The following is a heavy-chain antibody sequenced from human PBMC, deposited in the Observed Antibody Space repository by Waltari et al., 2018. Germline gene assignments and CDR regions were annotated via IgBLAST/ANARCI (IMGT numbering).Heavy chain of an antibody. CDR1: SSA. CDR2: ISVHSGAT. CDR3: ARDSNHWDPRYMDV. Sequence: QVQVVQSGAEVEKAGASVKVSCTTSSSALSWVRQAPGQGLEWMGWISVHSGATNYAQNVRDRVSMTADTSTRTAYLEVRNLRSDDTAVYYCARDSNHWDPRYMDVWGKGTTVTVSS. D-gene: IGHD1-26*01. V-gene: IGHV1-18*01. J-gene: IGHJ6*03.